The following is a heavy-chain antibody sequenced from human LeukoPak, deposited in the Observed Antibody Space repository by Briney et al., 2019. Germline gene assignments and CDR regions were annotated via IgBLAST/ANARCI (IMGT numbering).Heavy chain of an antibody. J-gene: IGHJ4*02. CDR3: SRGLSDVY. CDR1: GGSISSGGYS. V-gene: IGHV4-30-2*01. Sequence: PSQTLSLTCAVSGGSISSGGYSWSWIRQPPGKGLEWIGYIYHSGSTNYNPSLKSRVTISIDTSKNQFSLILSSVTAADTAVYYCSRGLSDVYWGQGTLVTVSS. CDR2: IYHSGST.